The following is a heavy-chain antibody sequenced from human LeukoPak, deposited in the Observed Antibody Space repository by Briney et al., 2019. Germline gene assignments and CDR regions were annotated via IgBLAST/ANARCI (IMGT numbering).Heavy chain of an antibody. CDR3: ARVDTYYDYVWGSYGYYYGMDV. V-gene: IGHV3-11*01. CDR1: GFTFSDYY. D-gene: IGHD3-16*01. CDR2: ISGSGSTI. Sequence: PGGSLRLSCAASGFTFSDYYMSWIRQAPGKGLEWVSYISGSGSTIYYADSVKGRFTISRDNAKNSLYLQMNSLRAEDTAVYYCARVDTYYDYVWGSYGYYYGMDVWGQGTTVTVSS. J-gene: IGHJ6*02.